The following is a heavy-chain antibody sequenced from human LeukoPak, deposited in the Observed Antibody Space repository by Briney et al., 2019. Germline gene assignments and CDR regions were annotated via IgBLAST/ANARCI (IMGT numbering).Heavy chain of an antibody. CDR3: ARVPRYYDTPEAYYSDN. CDR1: GFTFRSYN. D-gene: IGHD3-22*01. J-gene: IGHJ4*02. Sequence: GGSLRLSCEASGFTFRSYNMNWVRQAPGKGLEWVSSISSSSTYIYYADSVKGRFTISRDNAKNSLYLQMNSLRAEDTAVYYCARVPRYYDTPEAYYSDNSGQGTLVTVSS. V-gene: IGHV3-21*01. CDR2: ISSSSTYI.